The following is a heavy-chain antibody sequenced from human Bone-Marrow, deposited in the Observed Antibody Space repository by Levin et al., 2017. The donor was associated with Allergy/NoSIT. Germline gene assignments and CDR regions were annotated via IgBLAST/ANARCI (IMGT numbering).Heavy chain of an antibody. V-gene: IGHV3-66*04. Sequence: GESLKISCVVSGFTISNNYISWVRQASGKGLEWVAVIYSFGSTNYADSVKGRFTISRANSENTLYLQMNSLRAEDTAIYYCARLDFNYGSYYWGQGTLVTVSS. CDR3: ARLDFNYGSYY. D-gene: IGHD3-10*01. CDR2: IYSFGST. CDR1: GFTISNNY. J-gene: IGHJ4*02.